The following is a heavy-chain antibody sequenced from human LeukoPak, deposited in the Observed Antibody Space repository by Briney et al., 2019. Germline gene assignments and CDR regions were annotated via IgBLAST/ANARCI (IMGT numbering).Heavy chain of an antibody. CDR3: ARDDVDSSGIDS. Sequence: SVKVSCKASGGTFNNYAISWVRQAPGQGLEWMGRIIPIFGTSKYAQKFQGRVTITQDESTSTAYMELSSLRPEDTDVYYCARDDVDSSGIDSWGQGTMVTVSS. V-gene: IGHV1-69*13. CDR1: GGTFNNYA. D-gene: IGHD3-22*01. CDR2: IIPIFGTS. J-gene: IGHJ3*02.